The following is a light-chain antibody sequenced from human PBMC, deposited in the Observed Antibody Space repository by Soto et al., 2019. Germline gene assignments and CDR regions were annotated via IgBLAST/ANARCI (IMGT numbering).Light chain of an antibody. V-gene: IGKV3-20*01. CDR3: QQYGSAPWT. CDR1: QSFNSRY. Sequence: EIVLAQSTGTLSLSPGDRATLSCRASQSFNSRYLAWFQQRPGQAPRLLIYATSSRAADIPDRFSGSGSGTDFTLTITRLEPEDFAVYYCQQYGSAPWTFGQGTKVEIK. J-gene: IGKJ1*01. CDR2: ATS.